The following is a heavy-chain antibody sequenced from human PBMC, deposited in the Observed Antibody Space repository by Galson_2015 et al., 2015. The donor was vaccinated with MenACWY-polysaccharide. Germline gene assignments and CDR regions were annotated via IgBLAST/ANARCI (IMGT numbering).Heavy chain of an antibody. D-gene: IGHD4-23*01. Sequence: SYISSSGATIYYADSVKGRFTISTDSAKNSLDLQMNSLRAEDTAVYYCAVTPNTKRYFHHWGQGTLVTVSS. V-gene: IGHV3-11*04. J-gene: IGHJ1*01. CDR2: ISSSGATI. CDR3: AVTPNTKRYFHH.